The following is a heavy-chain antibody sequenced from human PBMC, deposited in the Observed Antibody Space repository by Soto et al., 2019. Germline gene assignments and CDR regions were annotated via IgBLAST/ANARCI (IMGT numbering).Heavy chain of an antibody. CDR2: IIPIFGTA. V-gene: IGHV1-69*06. CDR3: ARGGIAAAGTDYYYGMDV. J-gene: IGHJ6*02. CDR1: GGTLSSYA. Sequence: QVQLVQSGAEVKKPGSSVKVSCKASGGTLSSYAISWVRQAPGQGLEWMGGIIPIFGTANYAQKFQGRVTITADKSTSTAYMELSSLRSEDTAVYYCARGGIAAAGTDYYYGMDVWGQGTTVTVSS. D-gene: IGHD6-13*01.